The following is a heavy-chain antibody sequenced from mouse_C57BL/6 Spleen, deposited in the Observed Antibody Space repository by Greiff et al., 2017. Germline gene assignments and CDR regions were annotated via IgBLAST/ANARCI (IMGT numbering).Heavy chain of an antibody. Sequence: EVKVVESGGDLVKPGASLKLSCAASGFTFSSYGMSWVRQTPDKRLEWVATISSGGSYPSYPDSVKGPFTISRDNAKNTLYLQISSLKSEDTTMYYSAGGRGNWGDWYFDDWGKGTTVTVSS. CDR3: AGGRGNWGDWYFDD. D-gene: IGHD4-1*01. V-gene: IGHV5-6*01. CDR2: ISSGGSYP. CDR1: GFTFSSYG. J-gene: IGHJ1*03.